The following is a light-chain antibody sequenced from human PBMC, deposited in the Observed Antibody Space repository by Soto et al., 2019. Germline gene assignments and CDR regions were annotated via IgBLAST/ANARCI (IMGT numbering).Light chain of an antibody. CDR3: QQYDSYPLT. CDR2: KAS. Sequence: DTQMTQSPSTLSASVGDRVTITCRASQRISSWLAWYQQKPGKAPKLLIYKASTLQSGVPSSFSGGGSGTEFTLTISSLQPDDFATYYCQQYDSYPLTFGGGTKVEIK. V-gene: IGKV1-5*03. CDR1: QRISSW. J-gene: IGKJ4*01.